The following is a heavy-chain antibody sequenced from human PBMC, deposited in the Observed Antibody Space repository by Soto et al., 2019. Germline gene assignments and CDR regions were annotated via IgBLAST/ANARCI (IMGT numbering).Heavy chain of an antibody. J-gene: IGHJ4*02. D-gene: IGHD3-22*01. CDR2: VYHSGAT. Sequence: PSETLSLTCTVSGYSMTSGFYWAWIRQPPGKGLEWIGSVYHSGATYYNSSLQDRVSISVDTSKNHFSLKLISVTAADTGTYYRAKVSMIVVVIYGDLDYWGQGTLVTVSS. CDR3: AKVSMIVVVIYGDLDY. V-gene: IGHV4-38-2*02. CDR1: GYSMTSGFY.